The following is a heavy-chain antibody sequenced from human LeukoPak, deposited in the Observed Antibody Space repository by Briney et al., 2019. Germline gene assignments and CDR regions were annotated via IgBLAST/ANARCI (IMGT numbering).Heavy chain of an antibody. CDR1: GFTFDDYA. J-gene: IGHJ4*02. CDR2: ISWNSGSI. Sequence: GGSLRLSCAASGFTFDDYAMHWVRQAPGKGLEWVSGISWNSGSIGYADSVKGRFTISRDNAKNSLYLQMNSLRAEDTALYYCAKDILEQWPTANFDYWGQGTLVTVSS. V-gene: IGHV3-9*01. CDR3: AKDILEQWPTANFDY. D-gene: IGHD6-19*01.